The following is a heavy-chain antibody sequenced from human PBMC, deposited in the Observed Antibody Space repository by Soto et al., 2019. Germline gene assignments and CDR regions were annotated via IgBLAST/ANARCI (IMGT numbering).Heavy chain of an antibody. J-gene: IGHJ4*02. CDR3: AKDLEGGSYFDY. V-gene: IGHV3-30*18. CDR2: ISYDGSNK. Sequence: GGSPRLSCAASGFTFSSYGMHWVRQAPGKGLEWVAVISYDGSNKYYADSVKGRFTISRDNSKNTLYLQMNSLRAEDTAVYYCAKDLEGGSYFDYWGQGTLVTVSS. D-gene: IGHD1-1*01. CDR1: GFTFSSYG.